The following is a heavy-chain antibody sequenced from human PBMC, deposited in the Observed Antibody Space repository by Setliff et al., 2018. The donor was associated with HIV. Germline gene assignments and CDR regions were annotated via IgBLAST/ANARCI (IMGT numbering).Heavy chain of an antibody. V-gene: IGHV4-39*07. CDR1: GGSISSGSYY. CDR3: ARGYSSGGESGEN. CDR2: IYYSGRT. J-gene: IGHJ4*02. D-gene: IGHD6-19*01. Sequence: SETLSLTCTVSGGSISSGSYYWSWIGQPPGTGLEWIGNIYYSGRTYYNPSLTSRVTISVATSKNQFSLKVRSVTAADPAVYYCARGYSSGGESGENWGQGTLVTVSS.